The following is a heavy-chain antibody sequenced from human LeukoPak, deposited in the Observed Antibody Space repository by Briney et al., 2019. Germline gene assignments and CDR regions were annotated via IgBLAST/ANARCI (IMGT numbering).Heavy chain of an antibody. CDR2: VSTNGGTT. V-gene: IGHV3-64D*06. CDR1: GFTFSTYA. CDR3: VKMAYGATYFDF. Sequence: GSLRLSCSASGFTFSTYAMHWVRQAPGKGLEYVSAVSTNGGTTDYADSVKGRFTISRDNPRNTVNLQMSSLRTGDTAVYYCVKMAYGATYFDFWGQGTLVTVSS. J-gene: IGHJ4*02. D-gene: IGHD4/OR15-4a*01.